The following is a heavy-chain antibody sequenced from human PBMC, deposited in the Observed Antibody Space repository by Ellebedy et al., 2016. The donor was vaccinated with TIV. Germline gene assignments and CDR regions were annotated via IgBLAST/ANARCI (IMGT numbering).Heavy chain of an antibody. V-gene: IGHV1-46*01. D-gene: IGHD3-16*01. CDR2: FNPSDGTA. J-gene: IGHJ4*02. CDR3: ATPRGGRSYYLDS. Sequence: ASVKVSXXTSGYTFTTYYIHWVRQAPGQGLEWMGIFNPSDGTAQYAQKFHGRVTMTRDTSTNTVYMDLNNLRYEDTGVYYCATPRGGRSYYLDSWGQGTLVTVSS. CDR1: GYTFTTYY.